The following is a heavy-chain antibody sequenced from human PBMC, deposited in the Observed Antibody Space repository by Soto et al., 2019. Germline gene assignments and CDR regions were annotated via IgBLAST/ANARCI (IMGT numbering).Heavy chain of an antibody. CDR1: GGSISSGGYS. CDR3: ARGWDSSGYRDAFDI. V-gene: IGHV4-30-2*01. CDR2: IYHSGST. J-gene: IGHJ3*02. Sequence: QLQLQESGSGLVKPSQTLSLTCAVSGGSISSGGYSWSWIRQPPGKGLEWIGYIYHSGSTYYNPSLKSGVTIAVDRSKNQFSLKLSSVTAADTAVYYCARGWDSSGYRDAFDIWGQGTMVTVSS. D-gene: IGHD3-22*01.